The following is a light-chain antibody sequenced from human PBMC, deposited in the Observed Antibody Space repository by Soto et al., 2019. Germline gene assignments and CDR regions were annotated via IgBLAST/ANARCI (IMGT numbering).Light chain of an antibody. CDR1: SNDVGHSSF. Sequence: QSVLTQPPSASGSPGQSVTISCTGNSNDVGHSSFISWYQQHPGKGPKLIIYEVSKRPSGVPDRFSGSKSGNTASLSVSGLQDEDEADYFCNAQADNGKHVFGTGTKAHRP. J-gene: IGLJ1*01. V-gene: IGLV2-8*01. CDR2: EVS. CDR3: NAQADNGKHV.